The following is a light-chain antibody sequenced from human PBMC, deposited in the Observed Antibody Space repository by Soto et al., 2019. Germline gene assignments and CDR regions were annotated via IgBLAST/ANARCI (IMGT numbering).Light chain of an antibody. CDR2: TTD. CDR3: LLYFGGAQLV. Sequence: QAVVTQEPSLTVSPGGTVTLTCASSTGAVNTGNYASWFQQKPGQAPRTLIYTTDNRHSWTPARFSGSLLGGKAALTLSSVQPEDEADYCCLLYFGGAQLVFGGGTKLTVL. J-gene: IGLJ3*02. V-gene: IGLV7-43*01. CDR1: TGAVNTGNY.